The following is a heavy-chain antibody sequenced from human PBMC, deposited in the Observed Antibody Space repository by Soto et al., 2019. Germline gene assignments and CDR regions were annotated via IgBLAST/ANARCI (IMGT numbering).Heavy chain of an antibody. V-gene: IGHV3-30*18. D-gene: IGHD3-10*01. CDR2: ISYDGSNK. Sequence: RLSCAASGFTFSSYGMHWVRQAPGKGLEWVAVISYDGSNKYYADSVKGRFTISRDNSKNTLYLQMNSLRAEDTAVYYCAKGMSVRGVSYYFDYWGQGTLVTVSS. CDR1: GFTFSSYG. J-gene: IGHJ4*02. CDR3: AKGMSVRGVSYYFDY.